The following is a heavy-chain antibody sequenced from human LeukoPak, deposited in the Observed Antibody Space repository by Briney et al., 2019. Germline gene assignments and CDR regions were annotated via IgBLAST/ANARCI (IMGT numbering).Heavy chain of an antibody. J-gene: IGHJ4*02. D-gene: IGHD3-3*01. V-gene: IGHV5-51*01. CDR2: IYPGDSDT. CDR1: GYTFSSYW. CDR3: ARQNDFRPDY. Sequence: GESLLISCKGSGYTFSSYWIGWVRQLPGKGLEWMGIIYPGDSDTRYSPSLQGQVTISIDTSIGTAYLQWSSLKASDTAIYYCARQNDFRPDYWGQGTLVTVSS.